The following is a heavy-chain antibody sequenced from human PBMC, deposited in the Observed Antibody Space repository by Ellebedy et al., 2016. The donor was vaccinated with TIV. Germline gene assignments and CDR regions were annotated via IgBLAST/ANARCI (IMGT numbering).Heavy chain of an antibody. CDR1: GYTFTSYG. D-gene: IGHD3-10*01. J-gene: IGHJ3*02. CDR2: ISAYNGNT. Sequence: ASVKVSCKASGYTFTSYGISWVRQAPGHGLEWMGWISAYNGNTNYAQKLQGRVTMTTDTSTSTAYMELRSLRSDDTAVYYCARDVPSTLLWFDLNDAFDIWGQGTMVTVSS. V-gene: IGHV1-18*04. CDR3: ARDVPSTLLWFDLNDAFDI.